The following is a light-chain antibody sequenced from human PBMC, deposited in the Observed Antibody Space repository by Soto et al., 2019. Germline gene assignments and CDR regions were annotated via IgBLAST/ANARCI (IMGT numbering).Light chain of an antibody. CDR1: QSVSSSF. V-gene: IGKV3-20*01. J-gene: IGKJ1*01. CDR2: GAS. Sequence: EIVLTQSPGTLSLSPGERATLSCRASQSVSSSFLAWYQHKPGQAPRRLIYGASSRATGIPDRFSGSGSGTDFTLTISRLEPEDFEVYYCQQYDSSPWTFGQGTKVEIK. CDR3: QQYDSSPWT.